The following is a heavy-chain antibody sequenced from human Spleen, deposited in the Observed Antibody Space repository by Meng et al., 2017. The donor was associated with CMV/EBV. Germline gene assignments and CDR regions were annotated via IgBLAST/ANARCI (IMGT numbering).Heavy chain of an antibody. CDR1: GGSISSGGYY. D-gene: IGHD6-6*01. Sequence: SETLSLTCTVSGGSISSGGYYWSWIRQHPGKGLEWIGYIYYSGSTYYNPSLKIRVTISVDTSKNQFSLKLSSVTAADTAVYYCARDSSSSFDYWGQGTLVTVSS. J-gene: IGHJ4*02. CDR2: IYYSGST. V-gene: IGHV4-31*03. CDR3: ARDSSSSFDY.